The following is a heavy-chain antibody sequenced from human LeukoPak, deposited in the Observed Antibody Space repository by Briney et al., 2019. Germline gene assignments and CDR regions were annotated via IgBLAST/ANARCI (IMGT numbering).Heavy chain of an antibody. CDR2: ISGSGSTT. J-gene: IGHJ4*02. CDR3: ARGGEGRFGFDY. D-gene: IGHD3-16*01. Sequence: GSLRLSCAASGFTFSSYAMTWVRQAPGKGLEWVSTISGSGSTTYYADSVKGRFTISRDNSKNTLYLQMNSLRAEDTAVYYCARGGEGRFGFDYWGQGTLVTVSS. V-gene: IGHV3-23*01. CDR1: GFTFSSYA.